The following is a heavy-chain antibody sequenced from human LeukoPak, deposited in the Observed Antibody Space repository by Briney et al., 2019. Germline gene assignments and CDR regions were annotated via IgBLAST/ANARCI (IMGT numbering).Heavy chain of an antibody. CDR2: INSDGSST. J-gene: IGHJ4*02. CDR1: GFTFSSYW. D-gene: IGHD2-8*01. CDR3: AREDTINGVTHFDY. Sequence: GGSLRLSCAASGFTFSSYWMHWVRQAPGKGLVWVSRINSDGSSTSFADSVKGRFTISRDNAKNTVYLQMNSLRAEDTAVYYCAREDTINGVTHFDYWGQGTLVTVSS. V-gene: IGHV3-74*01.